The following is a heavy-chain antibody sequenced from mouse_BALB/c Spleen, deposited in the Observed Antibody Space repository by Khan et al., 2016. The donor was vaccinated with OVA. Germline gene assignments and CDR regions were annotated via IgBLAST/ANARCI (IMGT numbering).Heavy chain of an antibody. D-gene: IGHD1-2*01. Sequence: QIQLVQSGPELKKPGETVKISCKASGYTFTNYGMNWVKQAPGKGLKWMGWINTYTGEPTYADYFKGRFAFSLETSASTAYLQINNLKNEDTATYFCARGYGYAYWGQGTPVTVSA. J-gene: IGHJ3*01. CDR1: GYTFTNYG. CDR3: ARGYGYAY. V-gene: IGHV9-3-1*01. CDR2: INTYTGEP.